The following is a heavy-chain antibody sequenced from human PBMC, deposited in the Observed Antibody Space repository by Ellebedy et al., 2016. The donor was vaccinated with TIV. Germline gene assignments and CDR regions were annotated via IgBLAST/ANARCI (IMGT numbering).Heavy chain of an antibody. CDR1: GGPISSYY. J-gene: IGHJ4*02. CDR2: IYTSGST. Sequence: MPSETLSLTCTVSGGPISSYYWSWIRQPAGQGLEWIGRIYTSGSTHYNPSLKSRVTMSVDTFKNQFSLKLSSVTAADTAVYYCARDRDYGGNFGFDYWGQGTLVTVSS. D-gene: IGHD4-23*01. V-gene: IGHV4-4*07. CDR3: ARDRDYGGNFGFDY.